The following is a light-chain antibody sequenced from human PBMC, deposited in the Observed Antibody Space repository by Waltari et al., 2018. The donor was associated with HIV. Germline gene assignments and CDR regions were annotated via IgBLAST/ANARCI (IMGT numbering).Light chain of an antibody. CDR3: AAWDDSLNGHVV. Sequence: QSVLTQPPSASGTPGQRVTISCSGRSSNIGSNTVNWYQQHPGTAPKLLIYSNKQRPSGVPDRVSGSKSGTSASRAISGLQSEDEADYYCAAWDDSLNGHVVVGGGTKLTVL. J-gene: IGLJ2*01. V-gene: IGLV1-44*01. CDR2: SNK. CDR1: SSNIGSNT.